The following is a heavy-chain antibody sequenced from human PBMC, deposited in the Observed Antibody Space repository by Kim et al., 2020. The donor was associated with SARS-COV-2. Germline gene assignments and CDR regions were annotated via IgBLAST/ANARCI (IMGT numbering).Heavy chain of an antibody. CDR3: AHGTRFAFDI. J-gene: IGHJ3*02. Sequence: TSNAQKIQGRVTMTEDTSTETAYKELSSLGSEDTAVYYCAHGTRFAFDIWGQGTMVTVSS. CDR2: T. V-gene: IGHV1-24*01.